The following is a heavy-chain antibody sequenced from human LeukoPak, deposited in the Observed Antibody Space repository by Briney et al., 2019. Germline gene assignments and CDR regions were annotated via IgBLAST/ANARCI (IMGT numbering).Heavy chain of an antibody. Sequence: PGGSLRLSCAASGFTFRLYNMNWVRQAPGKGLEWLSYIRSTDGAIAYADSVKGRFTISRDDAKNSLYRQMNSLRDEDTAVYYCARDRDWAFDYWGQGTLITVSS. D-gene: IGHD3-9*01. CDR2: IRSTDGAI. J-gene: IGHJ4*02. V-gene: IGHV3-48*02. CDR3: ARDRDWAFDY. CDR1: GFTFRLYN.